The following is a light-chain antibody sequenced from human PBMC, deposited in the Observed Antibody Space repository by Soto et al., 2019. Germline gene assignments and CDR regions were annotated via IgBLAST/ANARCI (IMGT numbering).Light chain of an antibody. CDR1: QSVLYSSNNMNY. J-gene: IGKJ4*01. V-gene: IGKV4-1*01. Sequence: DILMTQSPDSLAVSLGERVTINCKSSQSVLYSSNNMNYLAWYQQRPGQPPKLLIYRASTRESGVPDRFSGSGSGTDFTLTISSLQAEDVAVYYCQQYYSSPLTFGGGTKVDIK. CDR2: RAS. CDR3: QQYYSSPLT.